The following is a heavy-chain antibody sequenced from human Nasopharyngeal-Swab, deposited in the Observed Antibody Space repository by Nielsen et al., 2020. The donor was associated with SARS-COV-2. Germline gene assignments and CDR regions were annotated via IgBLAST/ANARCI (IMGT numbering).Heavy chain of an antibody. Sequence: GESLKISCAASGFTFSSYAMHWVRQAPGKGLERVAVISYDGSNKYYADSVKGRFTISRDNSKNTLYLQMNSLRAEDTAVYYCARDESLTFYYYGSGSYYPLEYWGQGTLVTVSS. CDR1: GFTFSSYA. CDR3: ARDESLTFYYYGSGSYYPLEY. V-gene: IGHV3-30-3*01. D-gene: IGHD3-10*01. J-gene: IGHJ4*02. CDR2: ISYDGSNK.